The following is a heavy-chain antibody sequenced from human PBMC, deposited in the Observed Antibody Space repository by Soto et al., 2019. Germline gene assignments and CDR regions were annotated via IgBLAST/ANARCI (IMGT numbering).Heavy chain of an antibody. J-gene: IGHJ4*02. CDR2: ISHDGTME. Sequence: QVHLVQSGGGVAQPGRSLGLSCAASGFRFSGYWLHCVRRTPGKGLEWVAAISHDGTMEKYADCVKGRFTVSRDNSRNTLYLQVNSLRLDYTAIYYCALDSADNIDWQQTSPLTDYWGQGTLVTVSS. CDR1: GFRFSGYW. D-gene: IGHD6-13*01. CDR3: ALDSADNIDWQQTSPLTDY. V-gene: IGHV3-30*03.